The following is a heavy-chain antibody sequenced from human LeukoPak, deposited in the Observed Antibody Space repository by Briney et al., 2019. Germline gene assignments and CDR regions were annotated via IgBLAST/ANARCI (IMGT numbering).Heavy chain of an antibody. CDR3: AGFRGAQFGGLLWYYYYGMDV. D-gene: IGHD3-10*01. CDR1: GFTFSDYY. V-gene: IGHV3-11*06. Sequence: PGGSLRLFCADSGFTFSDYYMSWIRQDPGKGLERVSYISSSSSYTNYADSLKGRFTISRDNAKNSLYLQMNSLRAEDTAVYYCAGFRGAQFGGLLWYYYYGMDVWGKGTTVTVSS. CDR2: ISSSSSYT. J-gene: IGHJ6*04.